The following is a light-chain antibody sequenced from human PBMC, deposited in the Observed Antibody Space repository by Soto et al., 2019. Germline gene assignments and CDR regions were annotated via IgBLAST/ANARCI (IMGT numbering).Light chain of an antibody. CDR1: SSDVGGYKF. CDR2: EVS. V-gene: IGLV2-14*01. CDR3: SSYTTSSTRV. J-gene: IGLJ3*02. Sequence: QSALTQPASVSGSRGQSITISCTGTSSDVGGYKFVSWYQQHPGKAPKLMIYEVSNRPSGVSNRFSGSKSGNTASLTISGLPAEDEADYYCSSYTTSSTRVFGGGPKVTVL.